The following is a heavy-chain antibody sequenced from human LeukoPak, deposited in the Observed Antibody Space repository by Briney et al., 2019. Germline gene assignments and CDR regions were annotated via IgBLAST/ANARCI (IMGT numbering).Heavy chain of an antibody. CDR1: GRTFSSYA. V-gene: IGHV1-69*05. D-gene: IGHD3-9*01. Sequence: SVKVSCKASGRTFSSYAISWVRQAPGQGLEWMGGIIPIFGTANYAQKFQGRVTITTDESTSTAYMELSSLRSEDTAVYYCARGSHYDILTGPPHYYYYYMDVWGKGTTVTVSS. CDR2: IIPIFGTA. CDR3: ARGSHYDILTGPPHYYYYYMDV. J-gene: IGHJ6*03.